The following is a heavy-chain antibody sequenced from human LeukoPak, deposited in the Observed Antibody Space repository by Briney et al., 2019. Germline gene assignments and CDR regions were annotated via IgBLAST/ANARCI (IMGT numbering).Heavy chain of an antibody. CDR1: GFTFSSYS. CDR3: ARPHGFGDPYYFDY. D-gene: IGHD3-10*01. J-gene: IGHJ4*02. V-gene: IGHV3-30*03. CDR2: ISYDGSNK. Sequence: GGSLRLSCAASGFTFSSYSMNWVRQAPGKGLEWVAVISYDGSNKYYADSVKGRFTISRDNSKNTLYLQMNSLRAEDTAVFYCARPHGFGDPYYFDYWGQGTLITVSS.